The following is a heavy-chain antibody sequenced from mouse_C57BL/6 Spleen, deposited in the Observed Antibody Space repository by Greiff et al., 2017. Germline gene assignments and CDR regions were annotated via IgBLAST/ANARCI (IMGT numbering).Heavy chain of an antibody. D-gene: IGHD2-1*01. CDR1: GFTFSSYA. CDR2: ISDGGSYT. V-gene: IGHV5-4*03. CDR3: ARGGGNPFDY. J-gene: IGHJ2*01. Sequence: DVKLVESGGGLVKPGGSLKLSCAASGFTFSSYAMSWVRQTPEKRLEWVATISDGGSYTYYPDNVKGRFTISRDNAKNNLYLQMSHLKSEDTAMYYCARGGGNPFDYWGQGTTLTVSS.